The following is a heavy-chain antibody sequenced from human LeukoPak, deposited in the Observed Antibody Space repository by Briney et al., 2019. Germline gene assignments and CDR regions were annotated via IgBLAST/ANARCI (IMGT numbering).Heavy chain of an antibody. V-gene: IGHV3-74*01. CDR3: TRAADQRPIDY. J-gene: IGHJ4*02. CDR1: GFALSDYW. D-gene: IGHD6-25*01. Sequence: GGSLRLSCAASGFALSDYWMHWVRHAPGKGLVWVSRINSEGGLISYADSVKGRFTIYRDNAKDTLYLQMNSLTAEDTAMYYCTRAADQRPIDYWGQGTLVTVSS. CDR2: INSEGGLI.